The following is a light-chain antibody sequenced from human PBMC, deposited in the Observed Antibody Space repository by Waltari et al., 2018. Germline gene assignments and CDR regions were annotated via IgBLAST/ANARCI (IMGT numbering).Light chain of an antibody. CDR3: SSYEGTNTLL. CDR2: EVN. CDR1: TTTGYTY. J-gene: IGLJ2*01. V-gene: IGLV2-8*01. Sequence: QSALTQPPSASGSPGQSVTISCTRITTTGYTYVSWYQHHPGKAPKLIIYEVNRRPPGVPDCFSGAESRNTASLTVSGLQSEDEADYYCSSYEGTNTLLFGGGTKLTVL.